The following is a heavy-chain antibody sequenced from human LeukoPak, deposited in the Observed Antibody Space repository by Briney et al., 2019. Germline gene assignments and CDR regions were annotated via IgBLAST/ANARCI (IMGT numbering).Heavy chain of an antibody. CDR2: IYFTGSA. V-gene: IGHV4-39*01. CDR1: GDSSSSSNYY. J-gene: IGHJ4*02. Sequence: SETLSLTCTVSGDSSSSSNYYWAWIRQPPGKGLEWIGSIYFTGSAYYNPSLKSRVTISADTSKNQFSLKLSSVAAADTAVYYCASRRGLYWGQGTLVTVSS. D-gene: IGHD6-25*01. CDR3: ASRRGLY.